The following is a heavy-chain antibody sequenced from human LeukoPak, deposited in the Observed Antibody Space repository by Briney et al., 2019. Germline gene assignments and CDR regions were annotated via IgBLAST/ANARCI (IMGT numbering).Heavy chain of an antibody. CDR1: GFIFSNYW. CDR2: IKQDGSEK. J-gene: IGHJ5*02. CDR3: ARGLNWFDP. V-gene: IGHV3-7*01. Sequence: GGSLRLSCAASGFIFSNYWMSWVRQAPGKGLEWVANIKQDGSEKYYVDSVKGRFTISRDNAKNSLYLQMNSLRAEDTAVYYCARGLNWFDPWGQGTLVTVSS.